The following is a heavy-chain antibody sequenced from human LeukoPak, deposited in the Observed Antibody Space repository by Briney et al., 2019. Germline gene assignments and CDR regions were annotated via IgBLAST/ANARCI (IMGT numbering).Heavy chain of an antibody. CDR1: GFTFSSYS. D-gene: IGHD2-2*01. Sequence: GGSLRLSCAASGFTFSSYSMNWVRQAPGKGLEWVSSISSSSSYIYYADSVKGRFTISRDNAKNSLYLQMNSLRAEDTAVYYCAKSLLIIVVPAAIGYWGQGTLVTVSS. CDR3: AKSLLIIVVPAAIGY. V-gene: IGHV3-21*04. J-gene: IGHJ4*02. CDR2: ISSSSSYI.